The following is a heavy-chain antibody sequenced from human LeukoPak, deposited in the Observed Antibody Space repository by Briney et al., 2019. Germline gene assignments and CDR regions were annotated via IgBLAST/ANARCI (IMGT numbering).Heavy chain of an antibody. CDR2: SYYGGST. CDR3: ARSVEGYCSGGSCYSYYYYMDV. CDR1: GGSISTYY. V-gene: IGHV4-59*01. Sequence: SETLSLTCRVPGGSISTYYWSWIRQPPGKGLDWIGYSYYGGSTNYKPSLKNRVTLSVETSKYQFSLKLSSVTAADTAVYYCARSVEGYCSGGSCYSYYYYMDVWGKGNTVTISS. D-gene: IGHD2-15*01. J-gene: IGHJ6*03.